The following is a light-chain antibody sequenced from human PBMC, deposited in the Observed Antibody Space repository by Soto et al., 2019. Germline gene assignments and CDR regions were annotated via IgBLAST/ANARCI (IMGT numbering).Light chain of an antibody. CDR2: DAS. CDR1: RSVSSY. CDR3: QQRSKWPVT. J-gene: IGKJ2*01. V-gene: IGKV3-11*01. Sequence: EVVLTQSPATLSLSPGERATLSCRASRSVSSYLAWYQQKVGQAPRLLIYDASNRATGIPARFSGSGSGTDFSLTISGLEPEDFAVYYCQQRSKWPVTFGQGTKLEIK.